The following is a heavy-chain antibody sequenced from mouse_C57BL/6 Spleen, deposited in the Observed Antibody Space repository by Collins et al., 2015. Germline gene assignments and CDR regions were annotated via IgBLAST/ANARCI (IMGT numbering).Heavy chain of an antibody. Sequence: EVQLVESGGGLVKPGGSLKLSCAASGFAFSSYDMSWVRQTPEKRLEWVAYISSGGGSTYYPDTVKGRFTISRDNAKNTLYLQMSSLKFEDTAMYYCARHGYAMDYWGQGTSVTVSS. CDR1: GFAFSSYD. CDR3: ARHGYAMDY. V-gene: IGHV5-12-1*01. CDR2: ISSGGGST. J-gene: IGHJ4*01.